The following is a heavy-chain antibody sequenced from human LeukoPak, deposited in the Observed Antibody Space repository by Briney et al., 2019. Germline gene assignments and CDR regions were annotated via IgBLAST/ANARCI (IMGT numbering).Heavy chain of an antibody. J-gene: IGHJ4*02. V-gene: IGHV1-8*03. CDR3: AVCCSSTSCPFDY. D-gene: IGHD2-2*01. Sequence: ASVKVSCKASGYTFTSYDINWVRQATGQGLEGMGWMNRNSGNTGYAQKFQGRITITRNTSISTAYMELSSLRSEDTAVYYCAVCCSSTSCPFDYWGQGTLVTVSS. CDR1: GYTFTSYD. CDR2: MNRNSGNT.